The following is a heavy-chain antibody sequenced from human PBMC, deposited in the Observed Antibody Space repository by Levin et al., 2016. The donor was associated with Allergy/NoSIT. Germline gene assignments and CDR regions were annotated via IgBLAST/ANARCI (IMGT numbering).Heavy chain of an antibody. J-gene: IGHJ4*02. CDR3: IRPYDTSGLAH. CDR1: GFTFSASN. D-gene: IGHD3-22*01. V-gene: IGHV3-73*01. CDR2: SRTRATSYAT. Sequence: GESLKISCATSGFTFSASNIHWVRQAFGKGLEWVGLSRTRATSYATTFAASLRDRFSISRDDSKNTAYLLINSLKSEDTAVYYCIRPYDTSGLAHWGRGTLVTVSS.